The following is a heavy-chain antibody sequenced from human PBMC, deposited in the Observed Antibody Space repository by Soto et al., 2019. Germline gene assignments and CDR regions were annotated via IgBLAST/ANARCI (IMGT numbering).Heavy chain of an antibody. V-gene: IGHV3-30*18. CDR2: ISYDGSSK. D-gene: IGHD3-22*01. Sequence: GGSLRLSCGDSGFTFSNYGMHWVRQAPGKGLEWVAGISYDGSSKHYADSAEGRFTISRDNSKSTVYLQMNSLRAEDTAIYYCAKDTYYYDSSGYYVFDYWGQGALVTVSS. CDR3: AKDTYYYDSSGYYVFDY. J-gene: IGHJ4*02. CDR1: GFTFSNYG.